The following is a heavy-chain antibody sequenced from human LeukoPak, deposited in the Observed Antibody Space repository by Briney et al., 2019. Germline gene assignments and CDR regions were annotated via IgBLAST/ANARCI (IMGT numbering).Heavy chain of an antibody. V-gene: IGHV5-51*01. CDR3: ARWVQLWYIDY. CDR2: IYPGDSDT. D-gene: IGHD5-18*01. J-gene: IGHJ4*02. CDR1: GYSFTSYY. Sequence: GESLKISCKGSGYSFTSYYIGWVRQMPGKGLEWMGIIYPGDSDTRYSPSFQGQVTISADKSISTAYLQWSSLKASDSAMYYCARWVQLWYIDYWGQGTLVTVSS.